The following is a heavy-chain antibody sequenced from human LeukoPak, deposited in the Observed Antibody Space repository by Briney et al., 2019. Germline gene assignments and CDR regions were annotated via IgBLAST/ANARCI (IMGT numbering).Heavy chain of an antibody. CDR3: ARVSLVFSRRYAMDV. V-gene: IGHV4-61*01. J-gene: IGHJ6*02. Sequence: PSETLSLTCTVSGGSVSSGSYYWSWIRQPPGKGLEWIGYIYYSGSTNYNPSLKSRVTISVDTSKNQFSLKLSSVTAADRAVYYCARVSLVFSRRYAMDVWGQGTTVTVSS. CDR1: GGSVSSGSYY. D-gene: IGHD2-8*02. CDR2: IYYSGST.